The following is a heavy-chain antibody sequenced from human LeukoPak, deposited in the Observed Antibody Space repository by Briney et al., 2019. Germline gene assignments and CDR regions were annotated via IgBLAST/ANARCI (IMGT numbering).Heavy chain of an antibody. CDR1: GFTVSSNY. CDR3: AKSYYVSPYGPLDY. D-gene: IGHD3-10*02. J-gene: IGHJ4*02. CDR2: ISGSGASA. V-gene: IGHV3-23*01. Sequence: GGSLRLSCAASGFTVSSNYMSWVRQAPGKGLEWVSAISGSGASAYYADSVKGRFTISRDNSKNTLYLQMNSLRAEDTAVYYCAKSYYVSPYGPLDYWGLGTLVTVSS.